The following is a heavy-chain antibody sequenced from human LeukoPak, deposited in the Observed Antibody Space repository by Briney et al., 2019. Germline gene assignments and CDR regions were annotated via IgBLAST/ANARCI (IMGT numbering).Heavy chain of an antibody. J-gene: IGHJ4*02. CDR3: AREGYYDSSGYSIRFSY. Sequence: GGSLRLSCEASEFTFSSYWMRWVRHAPGKRRGWVSGINSEWRTTFYADSVTGRFTISRDNTKNTLYLQMNSLRAEDTAVYYCAREGYYDSSGYSIRFSYWGQGTLVTVSS. D-gene: IGHD3-22*01. V-gene: IGHV3-74*01. CDR1: EFTFSSYW. CDR2: INSEWRTT.